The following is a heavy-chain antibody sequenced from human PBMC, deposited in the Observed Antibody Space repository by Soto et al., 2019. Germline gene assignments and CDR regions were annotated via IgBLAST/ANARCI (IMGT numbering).Heavy chain of an antibody. CDR3: AREYGYCSGGSRDYYGMDV. V-gene: IGHV5-51*01. D-gene: IGHD2-15*01. Sequence: PGESLKISCKGSGYSFTTYWIGWVRQMPGKGLEWMGIIYPGDSDTRYSPSFQGQVTISADKSISTAYLQWSSLKASDTAMYYCAREYGYCSGGSRDYYGMDVWGQGTTVTVSS. J-gene: IGHJ6*02. CDR2: IYPGDSDT. CDR1: GYSFTTYW.